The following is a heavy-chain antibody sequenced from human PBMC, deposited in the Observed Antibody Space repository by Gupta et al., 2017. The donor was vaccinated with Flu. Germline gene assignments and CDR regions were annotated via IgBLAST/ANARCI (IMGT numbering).Heavy chain of an antibody. D-gene: IGHD3-3*01. V-gene: IGHV3-64*01. CDR1: GFTCSSYA. CDR2: ISSNGGST. CDR3: ARDLAIFGVDDYYGMDV. Sequence: EVQLVESGGGWVQPGGSLRRSCAASGFTCSSYAMHWGRLVPGKGLEYVSAISSNGGSTYYANSVKGRFTISRDNSKNTLYLQMGSLRAEDMAVYYCARDLAIFGVDDYYGMDVWGQGTTVTGSS. J-gene: IGHJ6*02.